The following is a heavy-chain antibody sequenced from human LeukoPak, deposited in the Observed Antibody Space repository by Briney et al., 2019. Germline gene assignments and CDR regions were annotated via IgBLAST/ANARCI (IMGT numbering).Heavy chain of an antibody. J-gene: IGHJ4*02. D-gene: IGHD3-3*01. CDR1: GGSISSGDYY. CDR2: IYYSGST. Sequence: SETLSLTCTVSGGSISSGDYYWSWIRQPPGKGLEWIGYIYYSGSTYYNPSLKSRVTISVDTSKNQFSLKLSSVTAADTAVYYCATGLPITIFGVVMSLFDYWGQGTLVTVSS. CDR3: ATGLPITIFGVVMSLFDY. V-gene: IGHV4-30-4*01.